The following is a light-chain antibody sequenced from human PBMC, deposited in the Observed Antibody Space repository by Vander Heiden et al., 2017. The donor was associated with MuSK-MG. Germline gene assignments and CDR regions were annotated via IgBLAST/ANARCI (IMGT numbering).Light chain of an antibody. CDR2: GAS. CDR3: QQYGSSPLT. J-gene: IGKJ4*01. CDR1: QSVSSSY. V-gene: IGKV3-20*01. Sequence: EIALTQSPGTLSLSPGERATLSCRASQSVSSSYLAWYQQKPGQAPRLLIYGASSSATGIPDRYSGSGSGTDITLAISRLEPEDFAVYYCQQYGSSPLTFGGGTKVEIK.